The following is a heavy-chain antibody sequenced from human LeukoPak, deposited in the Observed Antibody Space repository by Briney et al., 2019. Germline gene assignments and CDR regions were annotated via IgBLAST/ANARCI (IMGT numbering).Heavy chain of an antibody. V-gene: IGHV4-4*02. CDR1: GGATSSSDW. J-gene: IGHJ3*02. Sequence: PSETLSLTCAISGGATSSSDWWNWVRQPPGKGLEWIGEIYHSGSTNYNPSLKSRVTISVDNSKNQFSLKLSSVTAADTAVYYCARVGDSSGYYKGFDIWGQGTMVTVSS. D-gene: IGHD3-22*01. CDR3: ARVGDSSGYYKGFDI. CDR2: IYHSGST.